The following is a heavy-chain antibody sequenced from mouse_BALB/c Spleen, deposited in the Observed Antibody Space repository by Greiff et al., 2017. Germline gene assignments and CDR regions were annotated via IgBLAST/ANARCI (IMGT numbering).Heavy chain of an antibody. V-gene: IGHV5-15*02. D-gene: IGHD4-1*01. CDR1: GFTFSDYG. CDR2: ISNLAYSI. Sequence: EVQLVESGGGLVQPGGSRKLSCAASGFTFSDYGMAWVRQAPGKGPEWVAFISNLAYSIYYADTVTGRFTISRENAKNTLYLEMSSLRSEDTAMYYCARDLGRYFDVWGAGTTVTVSS. J-gene: IGHJ1*01. CDR3: ARDLGRYFDV.